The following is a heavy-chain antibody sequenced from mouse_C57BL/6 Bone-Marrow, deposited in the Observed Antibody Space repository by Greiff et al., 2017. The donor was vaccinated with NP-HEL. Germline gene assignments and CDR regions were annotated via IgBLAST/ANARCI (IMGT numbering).Heavy chain of an antibody. V-gene: IGHV1-69*01. CDR2: IDPSDSYT. D-gene: IGHD2-3*01. J-gene: IGHJ4*01. Sequence: QVQLQQPGAELVMPGASVKLSCKASGYTFTSYWMHWVKQRPGQGLEWIGEIDPSDSYTNYNQKFKGKSTLTVDTSSSTAYMQLSSLTSEDSAVYYCARGGYYVPYAMDYWGQGTSVTVSS. CDR3: ARGGYYVPYAMDY. CDR1: GYTFTSYW.